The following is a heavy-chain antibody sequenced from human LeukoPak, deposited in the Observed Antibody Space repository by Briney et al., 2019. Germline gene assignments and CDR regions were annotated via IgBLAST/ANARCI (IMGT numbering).Heavy chain of an antibody. V-gene: IGHV3-23*01. CDR3: AKGNTIFGEAINYYYYYGMDV. Sequence: ETLSLTCAVSGGSISSYYCSWIRQPPGKGLEWVSGISGSGGSTYYADSVKGRFTISRDNSKNTLSLQMNSLRAEDTAVYYCAKGNTIFGEAINYYYYYGMDVWGQGTTVTVSS. J-gene: IGHJ6*02. D-gene: IGHD3-3*01. CDR2: ISGSGGST. CDR1: GGSISSYY.